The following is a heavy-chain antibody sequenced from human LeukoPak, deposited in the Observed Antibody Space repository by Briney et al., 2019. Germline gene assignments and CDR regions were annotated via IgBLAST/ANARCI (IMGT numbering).Heavy chain of an antibody. CDR1: GGTFSSYA. Sequence: GASVKVSCKASGGTFSSYAISWVRQAPGQGLEWMGGIIPIFGTANYAQKFQGRVTITTDESTSTAYMELGSLRSEDTAVYYCARDPAGGGYYYYGMDVWGQGTTVTVSS. J-gene: IGHJ6*02. CDR2: IIPIFGTA. V-gene: IGHV1-69*05. D-gene: IGHD2-2*01. CDR3: ARDPAGGGYYYYGMDV.